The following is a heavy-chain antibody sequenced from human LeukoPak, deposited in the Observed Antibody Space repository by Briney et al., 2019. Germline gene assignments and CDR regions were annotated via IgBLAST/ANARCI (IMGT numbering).Heavy chain of an antibody. J-gene: IGHJ4*02. CDR2: ISAYNGNT. D-gene: IGHD3-22*01. V-gene: IGHV1-18*01. CDR1: GYTFTSYG. CDR3: ARVQYYDSSGYVDY. Sequence: GASVKVSCKASGYTFTSYGISWVRQAPGQGLEWMGWISAYNGNTNYAQKLQGRVTMTTDTSTSTAYMELRSLRSDDTAVYYCARVQYYDSSGYVDYWGQGTLVTVSS.